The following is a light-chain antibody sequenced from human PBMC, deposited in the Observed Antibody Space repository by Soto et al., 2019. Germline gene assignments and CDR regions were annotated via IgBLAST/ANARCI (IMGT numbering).Light chain of an antibody. J-gene: IGLJ1*01. CDR2: DVS. V-gene: IGLV2-14*03. CDR1: SSDVGGYNY. CDR3: SSYTTSNTRQIV. Sequence: QSALTQPASVSGSPGPSLTISCTGTSSDVGGYNYVSWYQHHPGKAPKLMIFDVSNRPSGVSNRFSGSKSGNTASLTISGLQPEDEADYYCSSYTTSNTRQIVFGTGT.